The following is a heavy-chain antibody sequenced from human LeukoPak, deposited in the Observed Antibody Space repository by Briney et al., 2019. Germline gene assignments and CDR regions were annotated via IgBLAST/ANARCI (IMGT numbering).Heavy chain of an antibody. V-gene: IGHV3-15*07. CDR3: TTDRDALRY. D-gene: IGHD2-21*02. Sequence: GGSLRLSCAASGYTFSDAWMNWVRQAPGKGLEWVGRIKSKTYGGTTDYAAPVKGRFTISRDDSRNTLYLQMDSLKTEDTAVFYCTTDRDALRYWGQGTLVTVSS. CDR1: GYTFSDAW. J-gene: IGHJ4*02. CDR2: IKSKTYGGTT.